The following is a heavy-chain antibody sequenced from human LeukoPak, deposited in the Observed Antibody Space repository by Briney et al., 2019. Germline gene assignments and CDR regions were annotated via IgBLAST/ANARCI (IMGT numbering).Heavy chain of an antibody. D-gene: IGHD6-6*01. CDR2: IYYSGST. CDR3: ARLGFYSSSSFSYFDY. V-gene: IGHV4-59*08. J-gene: IGHJ4*02. Sequence: SETLSLTCTVTGGSISSYYRSWIRQPPGKGLEWIGYIYYSGSTNYNPSLKSRVTISVDTSKNQFSLKLSSVTAADTAVYYCARLGFYSSSSFSYFDYWGQGTLVTVSS. CDR1: GGSISSYY.